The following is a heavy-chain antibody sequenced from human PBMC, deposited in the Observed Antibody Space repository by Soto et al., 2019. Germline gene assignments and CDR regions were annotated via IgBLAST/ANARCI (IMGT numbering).Heavy chain of an antibody. V-gene: IGHV3-23*01. CDR3: AKERDDGADGYYFDY. Sequence: EVQLLESGGILVHPGGSLRLSCAASGFTFSSYAMTWVRQAPGKGLEWVSAISGGGDSIYYADSVKGRFTISRDHSKNTLYLQMHSLRAEDTAVYFCAKERDDGADGYYFDYWCQGTLDTVSS. CDR1: GFTFSSYA. J-gene: IGHJ4*02. D-gene: IGHD3-16*01. CDR2: ISGGGDSI.